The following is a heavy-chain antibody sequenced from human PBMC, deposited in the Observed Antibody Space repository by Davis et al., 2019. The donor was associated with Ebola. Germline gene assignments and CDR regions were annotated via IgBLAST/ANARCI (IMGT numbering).Heavy chain of an antibody. CDR3: AKGEGHCSEGACHGGMDF. J-gene: IGHJ4*02. CDR1: VITFSSYA. Sequence: PGGSLRLSCADSVITFSSYAMTWVRQAPGKGLEWVSAISCSGGNTYYADSVKGRFTISRDNSKNTLYLQMNSLRAENTAVYYCAKGEGHCSEGACHGGMDFWGQGTLVTVSS. CDR2: ISCSGGNT. D-gene: IGHD2-15*01. V-gene: IGHV3-23*01.